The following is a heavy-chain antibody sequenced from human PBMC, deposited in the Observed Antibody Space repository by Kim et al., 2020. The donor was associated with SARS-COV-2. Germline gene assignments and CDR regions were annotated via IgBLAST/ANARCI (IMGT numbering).Heavy chain of an antibody. CDR3: PRQGAGSSWYGFDP. V-gene: IGHV4-59*08. J-gene: IGHJ5*02. Sequence: SETLSLTCTVSGGSIRGYYWNWIRQPPGKGLEWIGFIYYSGSTDYNPSLKSRVTISLDTSKNQFSLKLSSVTAADTAGDYCPRQGAGSSWYGFDPWGKGT. CDR1: GGSIRGYY. D-gene: IGHD6-13*01. CDR2: IYYSGST.